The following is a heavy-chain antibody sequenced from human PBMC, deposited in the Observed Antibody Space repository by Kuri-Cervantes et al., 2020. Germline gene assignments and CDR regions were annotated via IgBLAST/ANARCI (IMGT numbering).Heavy chain of an antibody. V-gene: IGHV4-34*10. CDR2: IGHTGRS. CDR1: GGSLSGHY. CDR3: ARYLKEAGLRLLLFPDY. J-gene: IGHJ4*02. D-gene: IGHD3-10*01. Sequence: SETLSLTCGVTGGSLSGHYWSFVRQTPGKGLEWIGGIGHTGRSTSTPSLQSRVTISVDTSKNQFSLKLSSVTAADTAVYYCARYLKEAGLRLLLFPDYWGQGTLITVSS.